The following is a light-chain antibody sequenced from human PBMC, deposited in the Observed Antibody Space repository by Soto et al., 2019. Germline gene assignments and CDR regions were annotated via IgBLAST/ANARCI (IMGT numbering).Light chain of an antibody. Sequence: EIVLTQSPGTLSLSPGERATLSCRASQSVDSSYLAWYQQRPGQAPRLLIYVASNRATGIPDRFSGSGSGTDFTLTISRLEPEDFAVYYCQQYGSSPLTFGGGTKVDI. CDR1: QSVDSSY. J-gene: IGKJ4*01. V-gene: IGKV3-20*01. CDR2: VAS. CDR3: QQYGSSPLT.